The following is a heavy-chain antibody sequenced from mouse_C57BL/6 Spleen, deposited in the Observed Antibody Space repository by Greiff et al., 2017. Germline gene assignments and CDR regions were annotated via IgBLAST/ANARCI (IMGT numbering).Heavy chain of an antibody. V-gene: IGHV1-20*01. CDR2: INPYNGDT. J-gene: IGHJ4*01. CDR1: GYSFTGYF. D-gene: IGHD2-2*01. Sequence: VEPGDSVKISCKASGYSFTGYFMNWVMQSHGKSLEWIGRINPYNGDTFYNQKFKGKATLTVDKSSSTAHMELRSLTSEDSAVYYCARWLPMDYWGQGTSVTVSS. CDR3: ARWLPMDY.